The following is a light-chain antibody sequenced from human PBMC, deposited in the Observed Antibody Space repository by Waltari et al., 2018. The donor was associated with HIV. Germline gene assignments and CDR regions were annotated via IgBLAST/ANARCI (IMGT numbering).Light chain of an antibody. CDR3: SSYTRSSTYV. J-gene: IGLJ1*01. CDR1: SSDVGGYNY. CDR2: DVS. Sequence: QSALTQPASVSGSPGPSVTISCTGTSSDVGGYNYVPWYQQHPGKAPKLMIYDVSNRPSGVSNRFSGSKSGNTASLTVSGLQAEDEADYYCSSYTRSSTYVFGTGTKVTVL. V-gene: IGLV2-14*03.